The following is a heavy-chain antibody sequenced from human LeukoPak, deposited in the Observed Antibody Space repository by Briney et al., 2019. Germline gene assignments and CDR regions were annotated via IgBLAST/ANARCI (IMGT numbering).Heavy chain of an antibody. CDR3: ARRGRYFAEDHGMDV. J-gene: IGHJ6*04. D-gene: IGHD3-9*01. V-gene: IGHV5-51*01. Sequence: GASLKISCKGSGYSFTSYWIGWVRQMPGKGLEWMGIIYPGDSDTRYSPSFQGQVTISADKSISTAYLQWSSLKASDTAMYYCARRGRYFAEDHGMDVWGKGTTVTVSS. CDR1: GYSFTSYW. CDR2: IYPGDSDT.